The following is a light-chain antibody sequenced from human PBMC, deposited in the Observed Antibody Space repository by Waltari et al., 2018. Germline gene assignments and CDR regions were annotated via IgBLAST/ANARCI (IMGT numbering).Light chain of an antibody. J-gene: IGKJ1*01. V-gene: IGKV3-20*01. CDR1: QRISSSY. Sequence: EIVLTQSPGTLSLSPGERATLSCRASQRISSSYLAWYQQKPGQAPRLPIYGASRRATGIPDRFSGGGSGTDFTLTISRLEPEDFAVYYCQQFGISVWTFGQGTKVEIK. CDR2: GAS. CDR3: QQFGISVWT.